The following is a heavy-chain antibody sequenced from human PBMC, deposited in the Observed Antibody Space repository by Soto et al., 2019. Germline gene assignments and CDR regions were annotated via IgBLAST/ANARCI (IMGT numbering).Heavy chain of an antibody. CDR3: AAVDTAMVDYYYYGMDV. D-gene: IGHD5-18*01. V-gene: IGHV4-39*01. CDR2: IYYSGST. Sequence: SETLSLTCTVSGGPISSSSYYWGWIRQPPGKGLEWIGSIYYSGSTYYNPSLKSRVTISVDTSKNQFSLKLSSVTAADTAVYYCAAVDTAMVDYYYYGMDVWGQGTTVTAP. CDR1: GGPISSSSYY. J-gene: IGHJ6*02.